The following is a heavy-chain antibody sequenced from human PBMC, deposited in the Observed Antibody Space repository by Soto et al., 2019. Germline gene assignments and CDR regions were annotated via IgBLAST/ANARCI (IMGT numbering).Heavy chain of an antibody. CDR3: AQTYYGSGAHLI. CDR2: IYYSENA. V-gene: IGHV4-30-4*01. Sequence: HVQLQESGPRLVKPSQTLSLTCTVSGDSIRSVFYSWSWIRQPPGKGLEWIGYIYYSENAYYNPSLKSRVSMSVDTSKNQFSMRLNSVTSADTAVYYGAQTYYGSGAHLIWGQGTLVPVSS. CDR1: GDSIRSVFYS. J-gene: IGHJ4*02. D-gene: IGHD3-10*01.